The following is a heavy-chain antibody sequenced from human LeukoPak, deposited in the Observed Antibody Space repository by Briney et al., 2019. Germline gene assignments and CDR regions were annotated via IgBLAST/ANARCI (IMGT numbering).Heavy chain of an antibody. J-gene: IGHJ4*02. D-gene: IGHD3-10*01. CDR2: INDSGST. CDR1: GGSFSGYY. V-gene: IGHV4-34*01. CDR3: ARELGITMVRGVTRFDY. Sequence: PXETLSLTCAVYGGSFSGYYWSWIRQPPGKGVEWIGEINDSGSTNYNPSLKSRVTISVDTSKNQFSLKLSSVTAADTAVYYCARELGITMVRGVTRFDYWGQGTLVTVSS.